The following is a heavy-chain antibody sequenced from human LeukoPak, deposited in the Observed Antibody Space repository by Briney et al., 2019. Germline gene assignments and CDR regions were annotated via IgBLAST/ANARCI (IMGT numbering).Heavy chain of an antibody. D-gene: IGHD6-19*01. CDR3: AKEGWIAVAGLLDY. CDR2: ISGSGGST. J-gene: IGHJ4*02. CDR1: GFTFSSYA. Sequence: PGGSLRLSCAASGFTFSSYAMSWVRQAPGKGLEWVSAISGSGGSTYYADSVKGRFTISRGNSKNTLYLQMNSLRAEDTAVYYCAKEGWIAVAGLLDYWGQGTLVTVSS. V-gene: IGHV3-23*01.